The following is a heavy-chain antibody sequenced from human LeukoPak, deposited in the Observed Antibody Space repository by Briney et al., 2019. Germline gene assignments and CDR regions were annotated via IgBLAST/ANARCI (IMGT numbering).Heavy chain of an antibody. D-gene: IGHD6-19*01. CDR1: GFTVSSNY. CDR2: IYSGGST. V-gene: IGHV3-53*01. CDR3: ACSKRWLAFDY. J-gene: IGHJ4*02. Sequence: GGSLRLSCAASGFTVSSNYMSWVRQAPGKGLEWVSVIYSGGSTYYADSVKGRFTISRDNSKNTLYLQMNSLRAEDTAVYYCACSKRWLAFDYWGQGALVTVSS.